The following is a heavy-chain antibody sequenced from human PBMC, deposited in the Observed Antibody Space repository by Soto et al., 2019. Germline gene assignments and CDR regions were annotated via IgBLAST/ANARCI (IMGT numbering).Heavy chain of an antibody. Sequence: GGSLRLSCAASEFRFSSYFMHWVRQAPGKGLEWVAVIWYDGSNKYHADSVKGRFTISRDNSNKMVYLQMNSLRVEDTAVYYCARARDATGPFDYWGQGTLVTVSS. CDR2: IWYDGSNK. J-gene: IGHJ4*02. CDR3: ARARDATGPFDY. CDR1: EFRFSSYF. V-gene: IGHV3-33*01. D-gene: IGHD3-9*01.